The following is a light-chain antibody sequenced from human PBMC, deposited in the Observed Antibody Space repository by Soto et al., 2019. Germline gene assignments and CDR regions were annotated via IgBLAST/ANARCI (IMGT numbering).Light chain of an antibody. CDR3: QQDYNLPWT. J-gene: IGKJ1*01. Sequence: ASQSVSSSYLSWYQHKPGQAPRLLIYGASIRATGIPARFSGSGSGTAFTLTISSLQPEDFAVYYCQQDYNLPWTFGQGTKVDI. CDR2: GAS. V-gene: IGKV3D-7*01. CDR1: QSVSSSY.